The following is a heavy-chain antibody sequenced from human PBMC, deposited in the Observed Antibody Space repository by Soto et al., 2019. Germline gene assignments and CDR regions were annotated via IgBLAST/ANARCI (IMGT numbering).Heavy chain of an antibody. J-gene: IGHJ5*02. V-gene: IGHV3-53*01. CDR2: IYSGGST. D-gene: IGHD3-22*01. CDR1: GFTVSGNY. Sequence: PGGSLRLSCAASGFTVSGNYMSWVRQAPGKGLEWVSVIYSGGSTYYADSVKGRFTISRDNSKNTLYLQMNSLRAEDTAVYYCARGPYYYDSSGYYYNWFDPWGQGTLVTVSS. CDR3: ARGPYYYDSSGYYYNWFDP.